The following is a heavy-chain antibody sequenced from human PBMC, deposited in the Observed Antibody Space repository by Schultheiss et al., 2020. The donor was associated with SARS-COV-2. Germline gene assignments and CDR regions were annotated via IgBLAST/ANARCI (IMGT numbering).Heavy chain of an antibody. J-gene: IGHJ4*02. D-gene: IGHD3-16*01. CDR1: GFTFSSYS. CDR3: AGVADYGY. CDR2: ISYDGSNK. Sequence: GGSLRLSCAASGFTFSSYSMNWVRQAPGKGLEWVAVISYDGSNKYYADSVKGRFTISRENAKNSLYLQMNSLRAEDTALYYCAGVADYGYWGQGTLVTVSS. V-gene: IGHV3-30*03.